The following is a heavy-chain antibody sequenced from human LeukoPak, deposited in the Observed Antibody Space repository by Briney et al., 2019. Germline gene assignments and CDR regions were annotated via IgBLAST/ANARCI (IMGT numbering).Heavy chain of an antibody. Sequence: GGSLRLSCAASGLTFSSYGMHWVRQAPGKGLEWVAVISYDGSNKYYADSVKGRFTISRDNSKNTLYLQMNSLRAEDTAVYYCAKDRPITMVRGVRGSDYWGQGTLVTVSS. D-gene: IGHD3-10*01. CDR1: GLTFSSYG. CDR2: ISYDGSNK. CDR3: AKDRPITMVRGVRGSDY. J-gene: IGHJ4*02. V-gene: IGHV3-30*18.